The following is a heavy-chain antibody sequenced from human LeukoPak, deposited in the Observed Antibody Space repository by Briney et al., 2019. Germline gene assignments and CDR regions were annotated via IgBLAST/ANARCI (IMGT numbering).Heavy chain of an antibody. CDR3: ARGSEELYGDYGDGMDV. D-gene: IGHD4-17*01. Sequence: ASVKVSCKASGYTFTSYAMHWVRQAPGQRLEWMGWINAGNGNTKYSQKFQGRVTITRDTSASTADMELSSLRSEDTAVYYCARGSEELYGDYGDGMDVWGQGTTVTVSS. V-gene: IGHV1-3*01. CDR2: INAGNGNT. J-gene: IGHJ6*02. CDR1: GYTFTSYA.